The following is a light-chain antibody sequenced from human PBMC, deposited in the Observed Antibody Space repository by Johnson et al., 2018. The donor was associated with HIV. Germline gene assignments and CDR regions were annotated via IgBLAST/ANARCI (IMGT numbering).Light chain of an antibody. CDR1: SSNIENNY. Sequence: QSVLTQPPSVSAAPGQKVTISCSVSSSNIENNYVSWYQQLPGTAPKLLIYDNNKRPSEIPDRFSASKSGTSATLDITGLQTGDEADYYCRTWTSSLSAHYVFGPGTRVAVL. J-gene: IGLJ1*01. CDR3: RTWTSSLSAHYV. CDR2: DNN. V-gene: IGLV1-51*01.